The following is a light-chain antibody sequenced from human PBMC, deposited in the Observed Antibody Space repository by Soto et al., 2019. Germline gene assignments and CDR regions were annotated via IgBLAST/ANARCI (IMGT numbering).Light chain of an antibody. CDR2: GAS. CDR1: QSVNSN. J-gene: IGKJ1*01. CDR3: QQYNNWPT. Sequence: TVMTQSPATLSVSPGERATLSCRASQSVNSNLAWYQQKPGQAPSLLVHGASIRATGIPVRFSGSGYGTDFTLTISSLQSEDFAVYYCQQYNNWPTFGQGTKVEIK. V-gene: IGKV3-15*01.